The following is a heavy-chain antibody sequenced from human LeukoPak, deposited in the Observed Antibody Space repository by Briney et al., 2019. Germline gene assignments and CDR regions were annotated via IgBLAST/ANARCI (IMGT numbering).Heavy chain of an antibody. V-gene: IGHV3-21*04. CDR2: ISSSSAYI. CDR1: GFTFSSYS. D-gene: IGHD1-26*01. Sequence: PGGSLRLSCAASGFTFSSYSMNWVRQAPGKGLEWVSSISSSSAYIYYADSVKGRFTISRDNAKNSLYLQMNSLRAEDTAVYYCAKGFQWEPPRWGQGTLVTVSS. J-gene: IGHJ4*02. CDR3: AKGFQWEPPR.